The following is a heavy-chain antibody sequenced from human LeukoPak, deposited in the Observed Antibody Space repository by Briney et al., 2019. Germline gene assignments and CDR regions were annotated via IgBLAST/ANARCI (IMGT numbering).Heavy chain of an antibody. D-gene: IGHD3-16*01. CDR2: IWYDGSNK. Sequence: GGSLRLSCAASGFTFSSYGMHWVRQAPGKGLEWVAVIWYDGSNKYYADSVKGRFTISRDNSKNTLYLQMNSLRAEDTAVYYCAREGDPRCFDYWGQGTLVTVSS. J-gene: IGHJ4*02. V-gene: IGHV3-33*01. CDR1: GFTFSSYG. CDR3: AREGDPRCFDY.